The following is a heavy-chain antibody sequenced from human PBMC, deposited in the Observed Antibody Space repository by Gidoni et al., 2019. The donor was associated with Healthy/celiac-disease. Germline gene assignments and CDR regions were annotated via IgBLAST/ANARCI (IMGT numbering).Heavy chain of an antibody. CDR3: AKPLGGYDYVGY. J-gene: IGHJ4*02. CDR2: ISGSGGIT. Sequence: EVQLLASGGGFVQPGGSLRHSCSASGFTFSSHAMSWVPQPPGRGLECVSAISGSGGITYYAVSVKGRFTISRDNSKNTLYLQMNSLRAEDTAVYYCAKPLGGYDYVGYWGQGTLVTVSS. CDR1: GFTFSSHA. V-gene: IGHV3-23*01. D-gene: IGHD5-12*01.